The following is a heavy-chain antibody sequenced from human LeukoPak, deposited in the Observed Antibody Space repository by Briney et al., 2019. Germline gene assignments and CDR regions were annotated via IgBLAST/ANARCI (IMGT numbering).Heavy chain of an antibody. CDR3: ARDIDGVNDY. CDR2: INHSGST. V-gene: IGHV4-34*01. CDR1: GGSISSYY. D-gene: IGHD2-21*01. J-gene: IGHJ4*02. Sequence: SETLSLTCTVSGGSISSYYWSWIRQPPGKELEWIGEINHSGSTNYNPSLKSRVTISVDTSKNQFSLKLSSVTAADTAVYYCARDIDGVNDYWGQGTLVTVSS.